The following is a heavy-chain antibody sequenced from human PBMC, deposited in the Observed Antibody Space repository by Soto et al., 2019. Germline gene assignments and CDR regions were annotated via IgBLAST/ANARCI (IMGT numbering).Heavy chain of an antibody. J-gene: IGHJ4*02. V-gene: IGHV1-69*13. D-gene: IGHD6-13*01. CDR1: GGTFSSYA. CDR2: IIPIFGTA. CDR3: ARYSSRWGRSFDY. Sequence: VKVSCKASGGTFSSYAISWVRQAPGQGLEWMGGIIPIFGTANYAQKFQGRVTITADESTSAAYMELSSLRSEDTAVYYGARYSSRWGRSFDYWGKGTLVTVAS.